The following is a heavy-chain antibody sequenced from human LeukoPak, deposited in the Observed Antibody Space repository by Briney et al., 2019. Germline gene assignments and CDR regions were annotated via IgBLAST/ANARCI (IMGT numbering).Heavy chain of an antibody. Sequence: SETLSLTCALYGGSFSSYYWNWIRQPPGKGLEWIAEINHSGGTNYNPSLKSRVTISVATSKNQFSLKLRSVTAADTAVYYCARDPSGSFFNWFDPWGQGTLVTVSS. V-gene: IGHV4-34*01. CDR3: ARDPSGSFFNWFDP. CDR2: INHSGGT. CDR1: GGSFSSYY. J-gene: IGHJ5*02. D-gene: IGHD1-26*01.